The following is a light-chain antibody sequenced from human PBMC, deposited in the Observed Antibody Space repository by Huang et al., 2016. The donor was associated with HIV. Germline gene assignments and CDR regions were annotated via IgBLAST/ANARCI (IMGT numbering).Light chain of an antibody. CDR2: AAS. J-gene: IGKJ3*01. Sequence: DIQMTQSPSALSASVGERVTITCRSSQGIANYLAWYQQKPGKVPKLLIYAASTFQSGGPSRFSGSGAGTDFTLTISSLQPEDVATYYCQKYHSAPFTFGPGTKVDIK. CDR1: QGIANY. V-gene: IGKV1-27*01. CDR3: QKYHSAPFT.